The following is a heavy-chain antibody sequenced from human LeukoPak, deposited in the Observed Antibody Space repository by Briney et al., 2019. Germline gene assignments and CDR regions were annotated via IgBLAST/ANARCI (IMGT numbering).Heavy chain of an antibody. CDR2: ISYDGSYK. V-gene: IGHV3-30*18. Sequence: PGGSLRHSRAASVFTLSSYGMHWVRQAPGKGLEWVAVISYDGSYKYSADSVKGRFTISRDNSKNTLYLRMNSLRAEDTAVYYCAKEKTYSSSWSYYYYGMDVWGKGTTVTVSS. J-gene: IGHJ6*04. D-gene: IGHD6-13*01. CDR1: VFTLSSYG. CDR3: AKEKTYSSSWSYYYYGMDV.